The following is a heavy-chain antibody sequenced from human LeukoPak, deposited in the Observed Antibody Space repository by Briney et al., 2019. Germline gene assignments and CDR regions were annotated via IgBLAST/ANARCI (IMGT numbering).Heavy chain of an antibody. CDR2: IEQDGSQK. CDR1: GFTFSSYW. Sequence: GGSLRLSCAASGFTFSSYWLSWVRQAPGKGLEWVASIEQDGSQKYYVDSVRGRFTISRDNTKNSVYLQTNSLRVEDTAVYYCARNSGSNPFDYWGQGTLVTVSS. D-gene: IGHD1-26*01. CDR3: ARNSGSNPFDY. J-gene: IGHJ4*02. V-gene: IGHV3-7*01.